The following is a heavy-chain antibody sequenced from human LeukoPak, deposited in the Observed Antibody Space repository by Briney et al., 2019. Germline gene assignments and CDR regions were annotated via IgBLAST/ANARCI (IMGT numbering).Heavy chain of an antibody. CDR3: ARVNDILTGYYNGYFNY. Sequence: GASVKVSCKTSGYTVTGYYIHWVRQAPGQGLEWMGWISAYNGNTNYAQKLQGRVTMTTDTSTSTAYMELSSLRSEDTAVYYCARVNDILTGYYNGYFNYWGQGTLVTVSS. CDR1: GYTVTGYY. J-gene: IGHJ4*02. V-gene: IGHV1-18*04. D-gene: IGHD3-9*01. CDR2: ISAYNGNT.